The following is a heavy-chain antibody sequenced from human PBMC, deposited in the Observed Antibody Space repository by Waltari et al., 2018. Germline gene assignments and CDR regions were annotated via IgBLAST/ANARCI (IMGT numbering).Heavy chain of an antibody. J-gene: IGHJ4*02. CDR1: GFTFSSYG. Sequence: QVQLVESGGGVVQPGRSLRLSCAASGFTFSSYGMHWVRQAPGKGLEWVAVIWYDGSNKYYADSVKGRFTISRDNSKNTLYLQMNSLRAEDTAVYYCARVKGAARPTHYFDYWGQGTLVTVSS. CDR2: IWYDGSNK. CDR3: ARVKGAARPTHYFDY. V-gene: IGHV3-33*01. D-gene: IGHD6-6*01.